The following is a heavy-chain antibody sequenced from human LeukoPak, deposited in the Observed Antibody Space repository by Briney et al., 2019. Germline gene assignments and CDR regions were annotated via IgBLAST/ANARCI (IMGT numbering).Heavy chain of an antibody. CDR2: INPSGGST. J-gene: IGHJ1*01. CDR3: ARGTRPITMVRNMIWVSGEYCQH. CDR1: GYTFTSYY. Sequence: ASVKVSCKASGYTFTSYYMHWVRQAPGQGLEWMGIINPSGGSTSYAQKFQGRVTMTRDTSTSTVYMELSSLRSEDTAVYYCARGTRPITMVRNMIWVSGEYCQHWGQGTLVTVSS. V-gene: IGHV1-46*01. D-gene: IGHD3-10*01.